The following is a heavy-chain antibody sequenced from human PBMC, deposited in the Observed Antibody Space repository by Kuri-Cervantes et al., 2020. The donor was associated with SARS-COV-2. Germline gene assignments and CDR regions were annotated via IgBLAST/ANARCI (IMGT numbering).Heavy chain of an antibody. V-gene: IGHV3-30-3*01. CDR1: GFTFSSYA. J-gene: IGHJ5*02. Sequence: GESLKISCAASGFTFSSYAMHWVRQAPGKGLEWVAVISYDGSNKYYADSVKGRFTISRDNSKNTLYLQMNSLRAEDTAVYYCARTSGSYLPWFDPWGQGTLVTVSS. D-gene: IGHD1-26*01. CDR3: ARTSGSYLPWFDP. CDR2: ISYDGSNK.